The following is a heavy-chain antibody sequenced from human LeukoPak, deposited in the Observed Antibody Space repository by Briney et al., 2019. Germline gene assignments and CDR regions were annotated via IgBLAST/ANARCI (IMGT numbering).Heavy chain of an antibody. J-gene: IGHJ2*01. CDR1: GFTFSSYS. CDR2: ISSGSCTI. CDR3: ARGFRYFDL. V-gene: IGHV3-48*02. Sequence: GGSLILSCAASGFTFSSYSMSWVRQTPGKGLEWVSYISSGSCTICYADSVKGRFTISRDNAKNSLYLQVNSLRDEDTAVYYCARGFRYFDLWGRGTLVTVSS. D-gene: IGHD2-21*01.